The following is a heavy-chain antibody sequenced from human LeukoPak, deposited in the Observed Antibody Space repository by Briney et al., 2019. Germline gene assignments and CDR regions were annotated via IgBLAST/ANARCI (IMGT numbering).Heavy chain of an antibody. CDR3: ARGRAPLGGSGSYYNGDWFDP. V-gene: IGHV1-3*01. CDR1: GYTFTSHT. CDR2: INVGDASS. D-gene: IGHD3-10*01. Sequence: GASVKVSCKASGYTFTSHTIHWVRQAPGQRLEWMGWINVGDASSKYSQKFQDRVTITRDTFAYTAYMELSSLRSEDTAVYYCARGRAPLGGSGSYYNGDWFDPWGQGTLVTVSS. J-gene: IGHJ5*02.